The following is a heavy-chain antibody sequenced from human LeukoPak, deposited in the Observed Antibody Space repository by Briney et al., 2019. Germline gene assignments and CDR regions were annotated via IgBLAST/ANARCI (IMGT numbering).Heavy chain of an antibody. CDR3: ARVVGLTTVTDIYYYYMDV. J-gene: IGHJ6*03. CDR2: IYYSGTT. CDR1: GGSISSSSYY. D-gene: IGHD4-17*01. V-gene: IGHV4-39*07. Sequence: TSETLSLTCTVSGGSISSSSYYWGWIRQPPGKGLEWIGSIYYSGTTYYNPSLKSRVTISVGTSKNQFSLKLSSVTAADTAVYYCARVVGLTTVTDIYYYYMDVWGKGTTVTVSS.